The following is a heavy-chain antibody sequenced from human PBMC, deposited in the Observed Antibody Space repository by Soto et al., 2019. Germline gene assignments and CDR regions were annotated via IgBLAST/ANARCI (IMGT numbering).Heavy chain of an antibody. J-gene: IGHJ5*02. D-gene: IGHD1-7*01. Sequence: QVQLVQSGAEVKKPGASVKVSCKASGYTFTSYGISWVRQAPGQGLEWMGRISAYNGNTNYAQKLQGRVTMTTDTSTSTAYMERRRLRSDDTAVYYCARDRGYNWNYGGFDPWGQGTLVTVSS. V-gene: IGHV1-18*01. CDR1: GYTFTSYG. CDR2: ISAYNGNT. CDR3: ARDRGYNWNYGGFDP.